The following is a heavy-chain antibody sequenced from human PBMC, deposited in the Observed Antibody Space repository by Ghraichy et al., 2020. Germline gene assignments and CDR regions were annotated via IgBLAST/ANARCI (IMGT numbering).Heavy chain of an antibody. D-gene: IGHD2-21*02. CDR2: INDGGSGT. CDR1: GFTFSTYW. J-gene: IGHJ4*02. V-gene: IGHV3-74*01. CDR3: ARDCLDRDCGGDYVFDY. Sequence: GGSLRLSCVASGFTFSTYWMHWVRQTPGKGLEWVSRINDGGSGTNYADSVKGRFTISRDNGKNTLYLQINSLRPEDTAVYYCARDCLDRDCGGDYVFDYWGQGTLVTVSS.